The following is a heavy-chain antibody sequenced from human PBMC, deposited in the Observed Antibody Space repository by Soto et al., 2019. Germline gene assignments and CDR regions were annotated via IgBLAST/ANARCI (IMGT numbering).Heavy chain of an antibody. CDR3: AHRRGAAAVAY. CDR2: IYWDDDE. J-gene: IGHJ4*02. D-gene: IGHD6-13*01. CDR1: GFSLSSSGVA. Sequence: QITLKESGPTLVKPTQTLTLTCSFSGFSLSSSGVAVGWIGQPPGKALEWLALIYWDDDERYSPSLQRRLTISKDTSKNQVVLRMTNMDPSDTGTYYCAHRRGAAAVAYWGQGTLVTVSS. V-gene: IGHV2-5*02.